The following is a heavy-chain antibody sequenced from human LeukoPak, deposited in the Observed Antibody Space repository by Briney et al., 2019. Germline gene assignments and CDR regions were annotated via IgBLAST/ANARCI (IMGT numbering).Heavy chain of an antibody. CDR1: GFTFSSYW. D-gene: IGHD6-6*01. CDR2: INSVGSST. Sequence: GGSPRLSCAASGFTFSSYWMHWVRQAPGKGLVWVSRINSVGSSTSYADSVRGRFSISRDNAKNTLYLQMNSLRAEDTAVYYCARGLSGYASSLGYWGQGTLVTVSA. V-gene: IGHV3-74*01. J-gene: IGHJ4*02. CDR3: ARGLSGYASSLGY.